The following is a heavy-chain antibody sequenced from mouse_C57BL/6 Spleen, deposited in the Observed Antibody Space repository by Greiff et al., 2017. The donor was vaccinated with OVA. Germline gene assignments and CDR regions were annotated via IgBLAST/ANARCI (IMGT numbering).Heavy chain of an antibody. V-gene: IGHV1-53*01. CDR2: INPSNGGT. J-gene: IGHJ4*01. Sequence: VQLQQPGTELVKPGASVKLSCKASGYTFTSYWMHWVKQRPGQGLEWIGNINPSNGGTYYNEKFKSKATLTVDKSSSTAYMQLSSLTSEDSAVYYCASGGSLQTGAMDYWGQGTSVTVSS. D-gene: IGHD6-5*01. CDR3: ASGGSLQTGAMDY. CDR1: GYTFTSYW.